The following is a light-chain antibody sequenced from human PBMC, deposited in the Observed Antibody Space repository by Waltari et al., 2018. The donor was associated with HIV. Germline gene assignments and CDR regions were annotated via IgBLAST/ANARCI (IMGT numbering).Light chain of an antibody. Sequence: QSDLTQPASVSGSPGQSITISSTGTFSAVGSYNLVSWYQKHPGEAPKIMIYEVTKRHSGVSSRFSGSKSGNTASLTISGLQAEDEADYYCCSYAGSRIHVVFGGGTKLTVL. J-gene: IGLJ2*01. V-gene: IGLV2-23*02. CDR1: FSAVGSYNL. CDR2: EVT. CDR3: CSYAGSRIHVV.